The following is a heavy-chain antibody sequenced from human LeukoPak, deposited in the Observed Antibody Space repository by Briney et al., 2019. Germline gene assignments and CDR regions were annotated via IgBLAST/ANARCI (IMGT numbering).Heavy chain of an antibody. D-gene: IGHD6-6*01. CDR2: IIPILGIA. J-gene: IGHJ4*02. CDR3: ARGGGGSSSTFDY. V-gene: IGHV1-69*04. Sequence: ASVKVSCKASGGTFSSYAISWVRQAPGQGLEWMGRIIPILGIANYAQKFQGRVTMTRNTSISTAYMELSSLRSEDTAVYYCARGGGGSSSTFDYWGQGTLVTVSS. CDR1: GGTFSSYA.